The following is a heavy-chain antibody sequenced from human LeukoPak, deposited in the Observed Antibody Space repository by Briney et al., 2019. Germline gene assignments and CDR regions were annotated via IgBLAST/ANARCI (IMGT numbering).Heavy chain of an antibody. CDR3: AKDWGGERFFDY. V-gene: IGHV3-23*01. Sequence: VRSLRLSCAASGFTFSSYAMSWVRQAPGKGLEWVSAISVSGGTTYDADSVKGRFTISRDNSKNTLYLQMNSLRAEDTAVYYCAKDWGGERFFDYWGQGTLVSVSS. CDR2: ISVSGGTT. CDR1: GFTFSSYA. J-gene: IGHJ4*02. D-gene: IGHD3-16*01.